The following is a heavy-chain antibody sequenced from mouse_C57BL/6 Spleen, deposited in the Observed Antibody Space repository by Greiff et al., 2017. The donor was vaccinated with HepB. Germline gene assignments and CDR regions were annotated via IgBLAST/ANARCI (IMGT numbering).Heavy chain of an antibody. CDR2: IRSKSSNYAT. V-gene: IGHV10-3*01. CDR1: GFTFNTYA. D-gene: IGHD2-3*01. Sequence: EVQVVESGGGLVQPKGSLKLSCAASGFTFNTYAMHWVRQAPGKGLEWVARIRSKSSNYATYYADSVKDRFTISRDDSQSMLYLQMNNLKTEDTAMYYCVRRGLFGGYSYYAMDYWGQGTSVTVSS. J-gene: IGHJ4*01. CDR3: VRRGLFGGYSYYAMDY.